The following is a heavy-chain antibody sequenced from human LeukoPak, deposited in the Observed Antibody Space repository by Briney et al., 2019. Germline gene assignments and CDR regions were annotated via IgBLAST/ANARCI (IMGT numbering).Heavy chain of an antibody. CDR2: ISYRGVT. CDR3: ARGATMMNGFDY. J-gene: IGHJ4*02. V-gene: IGHV4-31*03. D-gene: IGHD3-22*01. CDR1: GGXISSVGYY. Sequence: SQTLSLTCTVSGGXISSVGYYWSWIRQLPGKGLEWIGYISYRGVTSYNPSLQSRVAISRDTSKNLFYLELTSVTAADTAVYYCARGATMMNGFDYWGQGILVTVSS.